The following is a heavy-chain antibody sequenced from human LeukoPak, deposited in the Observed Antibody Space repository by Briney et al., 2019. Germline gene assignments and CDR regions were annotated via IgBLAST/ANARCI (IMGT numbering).Heavy chain of an antibody. CDR2: INAGNGNT. V-gene: IGHV1-3*01. Sequence: ASVKVSCKASGYTFNTYAIHWVRQAPGQRPEWMGWINAGNGNTKSSQKFQGRVTLTRDNSASTAYMELSSLTSEDTAVYYCARAQGGYDFAAFDIWGQGTVVIVSS. CDR3: ARAQGGYDFAAFDI. CDR1: GYTFNTYA. D-gene: IGHD5-12*01. J-gene: IGHJ3*02.